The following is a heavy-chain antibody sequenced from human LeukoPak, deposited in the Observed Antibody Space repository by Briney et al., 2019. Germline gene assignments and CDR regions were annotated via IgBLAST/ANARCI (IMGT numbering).Heavy chain of an antibody. D-gene: IGHD3-22*01. CDR1: GYTFTSYG. J-gene: IGHJ4*02. CDR2: ISAYNGNT. CDR3: ARDYTTYYYDSSGETEYYFDY. V-gene: IGHV1-18*01. Sequence: ASVKVSCKASGYTFTSYGITWVRQAPGQGLEWMGWISAYNGNTNSAQKLQGRVTMTTDTSTSTAYMELRSLRSEDTAVYYCARDYTTYYYDSSGETEYYFDYWGQGTLVTVSS.